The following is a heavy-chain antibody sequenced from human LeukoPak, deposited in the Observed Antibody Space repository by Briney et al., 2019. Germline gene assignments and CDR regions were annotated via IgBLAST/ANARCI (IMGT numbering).Heavy chain of an antibody. Sequence: PSETLSLTCTVSGGSISSYYWSWIRQPPGKGLEWIGYIYYSGSTNYNPSLKSRVTISVDTSKNQFSLKLSSVTAADTAVYYCARSGYYDSSSDYWGQGTLVTVSS. D-gene: IGHD3-22*01. CDR2: IYYSGST. CDR3: ARSGYYDSSSDY. V-gene: IGHV4-59*01. J-gene: IGHJ4*02. CDR1: GGSISSYY.